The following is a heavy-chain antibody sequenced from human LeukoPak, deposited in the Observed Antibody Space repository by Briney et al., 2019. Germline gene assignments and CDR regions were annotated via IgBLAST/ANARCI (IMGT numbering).Heavy chain of an antibody. CDR3: ARDDTYYDFWSGLDY. CDR2: INPNSGGT. V-gene: IGHV1-2*02. D-gene: IGHD3-3*01. CDR1: GYTFTGYY. J-gene: IGHJ4*02. Sequence: ASVKVSCKASGYTFTGYYMHWVRQAPGQGLEWMGWINPNSGGTNYAQKFQGRVTMTRDTSISTAYMELGRLRSDDTAVYYCARDDTYYDFWSGLDYWGQGTLVTVSS.